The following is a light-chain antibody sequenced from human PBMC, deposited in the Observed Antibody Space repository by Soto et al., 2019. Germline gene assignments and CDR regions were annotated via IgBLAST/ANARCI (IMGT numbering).Light chain of an antibody. CDR1: SGHSSYR. V-gene: IGLV4-69*01. Sequence: QSVLTQSPSASASLGASVKLTCTLSSGHSSYRIAWHQQQPEKGPRYLMRVNSDGSHSKGDGIPDRFSGSGSGAERYLTISSLQSEDEADYYCQAWGTGIHWVFGGGTKVTVL. J-gene: IGLJ3*02. CDR3: QAWGTGIHWV. CDR2: VNSDGSH.